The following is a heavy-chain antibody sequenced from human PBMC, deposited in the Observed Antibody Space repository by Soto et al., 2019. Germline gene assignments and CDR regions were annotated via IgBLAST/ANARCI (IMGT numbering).Heavy chain of an antibody. CDR3: AREVETTVDYYYYGMDV. D-gene: IGHD4-4*01. Sequence: LSCAASGFTFSSYWMSWVRQAPGKGLEWVANIKRDGSEKYYVDSVKGRFTISRDNAKNSLYLQMNSLRAEDTAVYYCAREVETTVDYYYYGMDVWGQGTTVTVSS. J-gene: IGHJ6*02. V-gene: IGHV3-7*01. CDR1: GFTFSSYW. CDR2: IKRDGSEK.